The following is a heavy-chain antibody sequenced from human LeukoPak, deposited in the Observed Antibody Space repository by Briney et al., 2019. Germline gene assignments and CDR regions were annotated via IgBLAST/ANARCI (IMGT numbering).Heavy chain of an antibody. CDR3: TRMTAGHDY. J-gene: IGHJ4*02. CDR2: INHSGYT. D-gene: IGHD2-21*02. CDR1: GFSFDDYY. V-gene: IGHV4-34*01. Sequence: SETLSPTCAVSGFSFDDYYWSWVRQTPGKGLEWIGEINHSGYTNDSPSLKSRVTLSIDTSRKQFSLNLRSVTVADTGIYYCTRMTAGHDYWGQGTLVTVSS.